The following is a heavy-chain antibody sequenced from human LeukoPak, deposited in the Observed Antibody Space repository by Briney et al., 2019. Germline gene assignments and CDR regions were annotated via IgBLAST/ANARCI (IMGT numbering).Heavy chain of an antibody. CDR3: ARVHSGYDYDY. CDR1: GFTFSSYS. D-gene: IGHD5-12*01. Sequence: AGGSLRLSCAASGFTFSSYSMNWVRQAPGKGLEWVSSISSSSSYIYYADSVKGRFTISRDNAKNSLYLQMNSLRAEDTAVYYCARVHSGYDYDYWGQGTLVTVSS. J-gene: IGHJ4*02. CDR2: ISSSSSYI. V-gene: IGHV3-21*01.